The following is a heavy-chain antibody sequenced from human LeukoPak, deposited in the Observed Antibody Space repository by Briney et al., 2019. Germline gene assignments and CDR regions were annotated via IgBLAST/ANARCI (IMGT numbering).Heavy chain of an antibody. CDR3: ARLRYSYANRAFDI. J-gene: IGHJ3*02. D-gene: IGHD5-18*01. CDR2: IYYSGST. V-gene: IGHV4-59*08. Sequence: SETLSLTCTVSGGSISSYYWCWIRQPPGKGLEWIGYIYYSGSTNYNPSLKSRVTISVDTSKNQFSLKLSSVTAADTAVYYCARLRYSYANRAFDIWGQGTMVTVSS. CDR1: GGSISSYY.